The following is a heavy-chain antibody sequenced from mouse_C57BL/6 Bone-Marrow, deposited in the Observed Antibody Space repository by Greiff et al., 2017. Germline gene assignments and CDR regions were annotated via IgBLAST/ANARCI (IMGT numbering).Heavy chain of an antibody. CDR3: ARPYYGSRYVGYFDV. V-gene: IGHV1-80*01. CDR2: IYPGDGDT. CDR1: GYAFSSYW. Sequence: VQGVESGAELVKPGASVKISCKASGYAFSSYWMNWVKQRPGKGLEWIGQIYPGDGDTNYTGKFKGKATLTADKSSSTAYMQLSSLTSEDTAVYFCARPYYGSRYVGYFDVWGTGTTVTVSS. D-gene: IGHD1-1*01. J-gene: IGHJ1*03.